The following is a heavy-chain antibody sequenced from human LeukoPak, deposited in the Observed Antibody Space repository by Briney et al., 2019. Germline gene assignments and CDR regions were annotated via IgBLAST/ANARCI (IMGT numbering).Heavy chain of an antibody. Sequence: SETLSLTCAVYGGSFSGYYWSWIRQPPGKGLEWIGEINHSGSTNYNPSLKSRVTISVDTSKNQFSLKLSSVTAADTAVYYCARGPRPYYYDSSGYYGKSDAFDIWGQGTMVTVSS. CDR2: INHSGST. CDR3: ARGPRPYYYDSSGYYGKSDAFDI. J-gene: IGHJ3*02. D-gene: IGHD3-22*01. CDR1: GGSFSGYY. V-gene: IGHV4-34*01.